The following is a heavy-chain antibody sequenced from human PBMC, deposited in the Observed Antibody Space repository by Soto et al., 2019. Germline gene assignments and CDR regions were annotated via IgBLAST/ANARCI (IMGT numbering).Heavy chain of an antibody. CDR2: INSDGSST. CDR3: ASSLLTPFDY. CDR1: GLTFNNYW. V-gene: IGHV3-74*01. J-gene: IGHJ4*02. Sequence: GGSLRLSCAASGLTFNNYWMHWVRQAPGKGLVWVSRINSDGSSTSYADSVKGRFTISRDNAKNTLYLQMNSLRAEDTAVYYCASSLLTPFDYWGQGTLVTVSS. D-gene: IGHD7-27*01.